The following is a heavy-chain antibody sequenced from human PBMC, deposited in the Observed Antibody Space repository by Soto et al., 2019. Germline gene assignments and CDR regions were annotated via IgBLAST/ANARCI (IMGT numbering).Heavy chain of an antibody. J-gene: IGHJ4*02. Sequence: PGGSLKISCKGSGYTFSGYWIAGVRQMPGKGLEWMGIIYPSDSDTRYSPSFQGQVTMSVDKSTNTASLQWSSLKPSDTATYYCARVLSSGWAGADYWGQGTLVTVSS. CDR3: ARVLSSGWAGADY. V-gene: IGHV5-51*01. CDR2: IYPSDSDT. D-gene: IGHD6-19*01. CDR1: GYTFSGYW.